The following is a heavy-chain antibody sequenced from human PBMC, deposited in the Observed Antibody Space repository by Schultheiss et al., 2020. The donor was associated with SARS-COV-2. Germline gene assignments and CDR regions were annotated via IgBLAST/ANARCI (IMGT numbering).Heavy chain of an antibody. CDR3: ARAIRAAATLIGSVG. D-gene: IGHD6-13*01. CDR1: GFTFSSYA. Sequence: GGSLRLSCAASGFTFSSYAMHWVRQAPGKGLEWVAVISYDGSNKYYADSVKGRFTISRDNAKNSLYLQMNSLRAEDTAVYYCARAIRAAATLIGSVGWGQGTLVTVSS. V-gene: IGHV3-30*04. J-gene: IGHJ4*02. CDR2: ISYDGSNK.